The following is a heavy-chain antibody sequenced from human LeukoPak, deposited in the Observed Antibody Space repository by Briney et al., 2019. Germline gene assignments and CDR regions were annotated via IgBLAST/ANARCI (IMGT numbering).Heavy chain of an antibody. CDR2: ILPIFGTS. CDR3: ARRSDSSAYSPG. D-gene: IGHD3-22*01. Sequence: SVKVSCKASGGTLSSYAISWVRQAPGQGREGMGRILPIFGTSNYAQKFQGRVTNTTDASTSTVYMELSRLRSEDTAVYYCARRSDSSAYSPGWGQGTLVIVSS. CDR1: GGTLSSYA. J-gene: IGHJ4*02. V-gene: IGHV1-69*05.